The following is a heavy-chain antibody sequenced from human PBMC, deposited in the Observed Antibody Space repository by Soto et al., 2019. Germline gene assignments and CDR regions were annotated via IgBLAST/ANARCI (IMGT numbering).Heavy chain of an antibody. J-gene: IGHJ4*02. CDR3: ARVRRIAAAGRERRCYYFGY. CDR1: GGSISSYY. D-gene: IGHD6-13*01. V-gene: IGHV4-59*01. Sequence: PSETLSLTCTVSGGSISSYYWSWIRQPPGKGLEWIGYIYYSGSTNYNPSLKSRVTISVDTSKNQFSLKLSSVTAADTAVYYCARVRRIAAAGRERRCYYFGYWRQVTLFTVSS. CDR2: IYYSGST.